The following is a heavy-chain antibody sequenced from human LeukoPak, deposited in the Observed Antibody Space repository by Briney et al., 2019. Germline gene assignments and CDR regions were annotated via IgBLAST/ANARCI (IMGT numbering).Heavy chain of an antibody. Sequence: SETLSLTCAVYGGSFSGYYWSWIRQPPGKGLEWIGEINHSGSTNYNPSLKSRVTISVDTSKNQFSLNLNSVTAADTAVYYCARGLRWFGNWGQGTLVTVSS. CDR3: ARGLRWFGN. V-gene: IGHV4-34*01. D-gene: IGHD3-10*01. CDR2: INHSGST. CDR1: GGSFSGYY. J-gene: IGHJ4*02.